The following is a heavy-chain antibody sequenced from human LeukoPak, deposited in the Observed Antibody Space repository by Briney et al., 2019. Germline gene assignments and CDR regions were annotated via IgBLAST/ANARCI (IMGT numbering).Heavy chain of an antibody. J-gene: IGHJ4*02. V-gene: IGHV4-59*01. CDR3: ASLILTGYYFDY. D-gene: IGHD3-9*01. CDR1: GGSISSYY. Sequence: TPSETLSLTCTVSGGSISSYYWSWIRQPPGKGLEWIGYIYYSGSTNYNPSLKSRVTISVDTSKNQFSLKLSSVTAADTAVYYCASLILTGYYFDYWGQGTLVTVSS. CDR2: IYYSGST.